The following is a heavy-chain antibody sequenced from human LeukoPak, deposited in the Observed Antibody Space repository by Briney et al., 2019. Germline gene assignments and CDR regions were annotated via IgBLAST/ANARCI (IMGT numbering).Heavy chain of an antibody. Sequence: GGSLRLSCAASGFTVSSNYMSWVRQAPGKGLDWVSVIYSGGSTYYADSVKGRFTISRDNSKNTLYLQMNSLRAEDTAVYYCASARGGGIAAAGTGEFDYWGQGTLLTVSS. J-gene: IGHJ4*02. CDR2: IYSGGST. D-gene: IGHD6-13*01. V-gene: IGHV3-66*01. CDR1: GFTVSSNY. CDR3: ASARGGGIAAAGTGEFDY.